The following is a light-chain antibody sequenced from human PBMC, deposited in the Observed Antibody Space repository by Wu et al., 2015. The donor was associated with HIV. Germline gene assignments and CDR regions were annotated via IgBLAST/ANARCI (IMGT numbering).Light chain of an antibody. CDR1: QDIKSN. CDR2: SAS. CDR3: QQYDTYPLA. V-gene: IGKV1-8*01. Sequence: AIRMTQSPSSLSASTGDRVTITCRASQDIKSNLAWYQQKSGKAPNLLIFSASTLHSGVPSRFSGSRSGTDFTLTISCLQSEDFAHYYCQQYDTYPLAFGGGTKVEIK. J-gene: IGKJ4*01.